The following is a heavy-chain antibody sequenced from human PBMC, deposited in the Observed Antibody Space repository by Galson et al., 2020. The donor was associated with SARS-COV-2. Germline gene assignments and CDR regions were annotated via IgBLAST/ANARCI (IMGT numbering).Heavy chain of an antibody. CDR3: ARAFGGGTTRGAVIYFDY. CDR2: IYHSGST. D-gene: IGHD2-2*01. J-gene: IGHJ4*02. Sequence: SETLSLTCTVSGGSISSRSYYWGWIRQPPGKGLEWIGSIYHSGSTYYNPSLKSRVTVSVDTSKNQFSLKVNSLTDADTAVYYCARAFGGGTTRGAVIYFDYWGQGTLGTVSS. V-gene: IGHV4-39*07. CDR1: GGSISSRSYY.